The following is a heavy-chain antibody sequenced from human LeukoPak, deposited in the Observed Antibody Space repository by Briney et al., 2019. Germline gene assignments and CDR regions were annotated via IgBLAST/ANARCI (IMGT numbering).Heavy chain of an antibody. CDR3: ARDYPTFGVVSIFDY. V-gene: IGHV1-69*05. J-gene: IGHJ4*02. Sequence: ASVKVSCKASGGTFSSYAISWVRQAPGQGREWMGGIIPIFGTANYAQKFQGRVTITTDESTSTAYMELSSLRSEDTAVYYCARDYPTFGVVSIFDYWGQGTLVSVSS. CDR2: IIPIFGTA. D-gene: IGHD3-3*01. CDR1: GGTFSSYA.